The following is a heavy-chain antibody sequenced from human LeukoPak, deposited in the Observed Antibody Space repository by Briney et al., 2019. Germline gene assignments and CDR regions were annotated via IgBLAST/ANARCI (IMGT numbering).Heavy chain of an antibody. CDR2: IHHIGST. Sequence: PSETLSLTCAVYGGSFSDYHWSWIRQPPGRGLEWIAQIHHIGSTNYNPSLKSRVTISVNTSKKQFDLKLSSVTDADTAVYDCAKKGGGQLVNTRRWFDPWGQGTLVTVSS. V-gene: IGHV4-34*01. CDR1: GGSFSDYH. D-gene: IGHD6-13*01. J-gene: IGHJ5*02. CDR3: AKKGGGQLVNTRRWFDP.